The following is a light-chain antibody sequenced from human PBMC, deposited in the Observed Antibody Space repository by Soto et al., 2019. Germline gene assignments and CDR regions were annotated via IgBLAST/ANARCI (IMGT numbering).Light chain of an antibody. Sequence: QSVLTQPASVSGSHGQSITISCTGTSSDVGGYNYVSWYQQHPGKAPKLMIYEVSNRPSGVSNRFSGSKSGNTASLTISGLQAEDEADYYCSSYTSGSTWVFGGGTKVTVL. CDR2: EVS. CDR3: SSYTSGSTWV. J-gene: IGLJ3*02. CDR1: SSDVGGYNY. V-gene: IGLV2-14*01.